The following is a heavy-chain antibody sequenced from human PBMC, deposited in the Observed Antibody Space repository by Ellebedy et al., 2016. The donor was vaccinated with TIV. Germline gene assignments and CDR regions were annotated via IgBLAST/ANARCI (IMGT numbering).Heavy chain of an antibody. J-gene: IGHJ5*02. D-gene: IGHD4-17*01. CDR3: ARDPGGGGNYGDNWFDP. CDR2: IYKDGGT. Sequence: GESLKISCAASGFTVNSYFMSWVRQAPGKGLEWVSIIYKDGGTNYTDSALGRFTISRDTSENTLYLQMDSLRAEDTAVYYCARDPGGGGNYGDNWFDPWGQGTLVTVTS. CDR1: GFTVNSYF. V-gene: IGHV3-66*01.